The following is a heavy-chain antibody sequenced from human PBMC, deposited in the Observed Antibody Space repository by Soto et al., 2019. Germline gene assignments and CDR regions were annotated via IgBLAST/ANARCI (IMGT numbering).Heavy chain of an antibody. CDR3: ARYSSSSKTYYYYYGMDV. Sequence: PGESLKIPCKGSGYSFTSYWIGWVRQIPGKGLEWMGIIYPVDSDTRYSPSFQGQVTISADKSISTAYLQWSSLKASDTAMYYCARYSSSSKTYYYYYGMDVWGQGTTVTVSS. V-gene: IGHV5-51*01. J-gene: IGHJ6*02. D-gene: IGHD6-6*01. CDR1: GYSFTSYW. CDR2: IYPVDSDT.